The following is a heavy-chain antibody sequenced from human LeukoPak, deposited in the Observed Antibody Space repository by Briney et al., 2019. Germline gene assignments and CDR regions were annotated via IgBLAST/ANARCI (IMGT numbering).Heavy chain of an antibody. CDR2: ISGDSRLT. D-gene: IGHD1-26*01. CDR1: GFTFSTYA. CDR3: AKFIVAAVSRQFDS. Sequence: GGSLRLSCAASGFTFSTYAMTWVRQAPGKGLEWVSSISGDSRLTSYTDSVKGRFTISRDNSKNTLYLQMNSLRVDDTAIYYCAKFIVAAVSRQFDSWGQGTLVTVSS. V-gene: IGHV3-23*01. J-gene: IGHJ4*02.